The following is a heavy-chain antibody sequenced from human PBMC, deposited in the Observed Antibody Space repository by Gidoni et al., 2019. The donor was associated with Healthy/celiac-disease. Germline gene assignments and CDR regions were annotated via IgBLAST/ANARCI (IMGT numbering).Heavy chain of an antibody. D-gene: IGHD3-22*01. J-gene: IGHJ4*02. CDR3: SRSPQYYYDSSGYYLDY. Sequence: QVQLQQWRAGLFTPSETLSLTCAVYGGSFSGYYWSWIRKPPGKGLEWIGEINHYRSTHYNPSLKSRVTISVDTSKHQFSLKLSPVTAADTAVYYCSRSPQYYYDSSGYYLDYLGQVTLVTVSS. CDR1: GGSFSGYY. CDR2: INHYRST. V-gene: IGHV4-34*01.